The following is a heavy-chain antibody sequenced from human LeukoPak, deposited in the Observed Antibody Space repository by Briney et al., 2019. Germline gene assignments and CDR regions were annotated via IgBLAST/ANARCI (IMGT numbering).Heavy chain of an antibody. V-gene: IGHV1-69*13. D-gene: IGHD3-22*01. CDR2: IIPIFGTA. CDR1: GGTFSSYA. CDR3: ASGAQTGEDYYYDSSGSKNYDY. J-gene: IGHJ4*02. Sequence: ASMKVSCKASGGTFSSYAISWVRQAPGQGLEWMGGIIPIFGTANYAQKFQGRVTITADESTSTAYMELGSLRSEDTAVYYCASGAQTGEDYYYDSSGSKNYDYWGQGTLVTVSS.